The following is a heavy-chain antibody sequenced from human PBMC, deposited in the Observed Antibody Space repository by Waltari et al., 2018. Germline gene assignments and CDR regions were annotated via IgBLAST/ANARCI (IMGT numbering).Heavy chain of an antibody. CDR1: GFTFSSYE. CDR2: ISSSGSTI. J-gene: IGHJ2*01. D-gene: IGHD6-13*01. V-gene: IGHV3-48*03. CDR3: HSSSWYGDWYFDL. Sequence: EVQLVESGGGLVQPGGSLRLSCAASGFTFSSYEMNWVRQAPGKGLEWVSYISSSGSTIYYADSVKGRFTISRDNAKNSLYLQMNSLRAEDTAVYYCHSSSWYGDWYFDLWGRGTLVTVSS.